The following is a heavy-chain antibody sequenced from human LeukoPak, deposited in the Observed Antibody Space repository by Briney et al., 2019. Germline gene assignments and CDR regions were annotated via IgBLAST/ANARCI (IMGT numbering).Heavy chain of an antibody. CDR3: AVWLAHGELYY. D-gene: IGHD3-10*01. CDR2: ISSSSSYI. J-gene: IGHJ4*02. V-gene: IGHV3-21*01. CDR1: GFTFSSYS. Sequence: GGSLRLSCAASGFTFSSYSMNWVRQAPGKGLEWVSSISSSSSYIYYADSVKGRSTISRDNAKNSLYLQMNSMRAEDTAVYYCAVWLAHGELYYWGQGTLVTVSS.